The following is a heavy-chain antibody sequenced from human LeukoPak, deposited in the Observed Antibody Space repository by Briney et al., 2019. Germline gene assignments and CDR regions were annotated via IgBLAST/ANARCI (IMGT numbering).Heavy chain of an antibody. CDR2: IYHSGSI. J-gene: IGHJ5*02. CDR3: ARDPRGYSSSWYDWFDP. V-gene: IGHV4-38-2*02. Sequence: PSQTLSLTCTVSGYSISSGYYWGWIRQPPGKGLEWIGSIYHSGSIYYNPSLKSRVTISVDTSKNQFSLKLSSVTAADTAVYYCARDPRGYSSSWYDWFDPWGQGTLVTVSS. D-gene: IGHD6-13*01. CDR1: GYSISSGYY.